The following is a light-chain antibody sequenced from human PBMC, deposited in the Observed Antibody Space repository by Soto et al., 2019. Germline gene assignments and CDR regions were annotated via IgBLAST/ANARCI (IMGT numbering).Light chain of an antibody. CDR1: SSNIGSNT. CDR3: QSYDSSLNTFYV. V-gene: IGLV1-44*01. J-gene: IGLJ1*01. CDR2: SNN. Sequence: QSVLTQPPSASGTPGQRVTISCSGSSSNIGSNTVNWYQQLPGTAPKLLIYSNNQRPSGVPDRFSGSKSGTSASLAITGLQAEDEADYYCQSYDSSLNTFYVFGTGTKVTVL.